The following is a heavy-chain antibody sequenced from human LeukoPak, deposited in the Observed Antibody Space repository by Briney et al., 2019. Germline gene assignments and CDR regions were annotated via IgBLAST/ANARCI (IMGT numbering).Heavy chain of an antibody. D-gene: IGHD3-10*01. Sequence: GGSLRLSCAASGFTFSSYAMSWVRQAPGKGLEWVSTINDSGGYTYYADSVKGRFTISRDNSKNTLYLQMNSLRAEDTAIYYCAREASMVRGPFDPWGQGTLVTVSS. V-gene: IGHV3-23*01. CDR2: INDSGGYT. CDR1: GFTFSSYA. CDR3: AREASMVRGPFDP. J-gene: IGHJ5*02.